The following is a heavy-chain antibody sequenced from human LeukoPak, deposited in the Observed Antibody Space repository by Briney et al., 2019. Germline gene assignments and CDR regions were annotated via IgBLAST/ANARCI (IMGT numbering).Heavy chain of an antibody. CDR3: VRERSVKARQEGGHRYYYYMDV. J-gene: IGHJ6*03. V-gene: IGHV3-21*04. CDR1: KFIFGNYT. CDR2: ISGGSRSI. Sequence: GGSLRLSCAASKFIFGNYTMNWVRQAPGKGLEWVSSISGGSRSIYYADSVKGRFTTSRDNAKDSLSLQMNSLRADDTGVYYCVRERSVKARQEGGHRYYYYMDVWGNGTTVTVSS. D-gene: IGHD6-6*01.